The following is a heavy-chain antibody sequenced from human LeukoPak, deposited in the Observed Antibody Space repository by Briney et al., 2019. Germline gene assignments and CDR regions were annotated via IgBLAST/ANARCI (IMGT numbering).Heavy chain of an antibody. CDR3: ARSELFFGEYYYGSGSLAKRYYFDY. D-gene: IGHD3-10*01. Sequence: SETLSLTCAVYGGSFSGYYWSWIRQPPGKGLEWIGEINHSGSTNYNPSLKSRVTISVDTSKNQFSLKLSSVTAADTAVYYCARSELFFGEYYYGSGSLAKRYYFDYWGQGTLVTVSS. CDR2: INHSGST. V-gene: IGHV4-34*01. J-gene: IGHJ4*02. CDR1: GGSFSGYY.